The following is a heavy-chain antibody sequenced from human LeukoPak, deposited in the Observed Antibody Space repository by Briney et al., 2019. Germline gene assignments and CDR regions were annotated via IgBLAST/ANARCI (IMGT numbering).Heavy chain of an antibody. CDR1: GGSISPYY. V-gene: IGHV4-59*01. Sequence: SETLSLTCTVSGGSISPYYWSWIRQPPGKGLEWIGYIYYSGSTNYNPSLKSRVTISVDTSKNQFSLRLSSMTAADTAVYYCARARGYCSSTSCSLDFGYWGQGTLVTVSS. CDR3: ARARGYCSSTSCSLDFGY. J-gene: IGHJ4*02. CDR2: IYYSGST. D-gene: IGHD2-2*01.